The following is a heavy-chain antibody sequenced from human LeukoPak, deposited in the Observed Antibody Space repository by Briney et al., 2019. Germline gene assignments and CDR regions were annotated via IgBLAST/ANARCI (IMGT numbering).Heavy chain of an antibody. V-gene: IGHV4-31*03. D-gene: IGHD2/OR15-2a*01. Sequence: SETLSLTCTVSGGSISSGGYYWSWIRQHPGKGLEWIGYIYYSGSTYYSPSLKSRVTISVDTSKNQFSLKLSSVTAADTAVYYCARSPTEYAVFDYWGQGTLVTVSS. CDR2: IYYSGST. J-gene: IGHJ4*02. CDR1: GGSISSGGYY. CDR3: ARSPTEYAVFDY.